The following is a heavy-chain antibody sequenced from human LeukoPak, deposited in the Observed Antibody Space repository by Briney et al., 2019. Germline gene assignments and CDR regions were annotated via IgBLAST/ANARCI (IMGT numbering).Heavy chain of an antibody. Sequence: SVKVSCKASGGTFSSYAISWVRQAPGQGLEWMGGIIPIFGTANYAQKFQGRVTITADKSTSTAYMELSSLRSEDTAVYYCARSVLAYYDSSGYPHWFDPWGQGTLVTVSS. D-gene: IGHD3-22*01. CDR3: ARSVLAYYDSSGYPHWFDP. CDR1: GGTFSSYA. J-gene: IGHJ5*02. V-gene: IGHV1-69*06. CDR2: IIPIFGTA.